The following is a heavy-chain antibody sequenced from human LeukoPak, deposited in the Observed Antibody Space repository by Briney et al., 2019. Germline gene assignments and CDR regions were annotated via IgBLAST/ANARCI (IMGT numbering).Heavy chain of an antibody. CDR1: GGTFSSYA. J-gene: IGHJ4*02. V-gene: IGHV1-69*04. D-gene: IGHD3-22*01. Sequence: ASVKVSCKASGGTFSSYAISWVRQAPGQGLEWMGRIIPILGIANYAQKLQGRVTITADKSTSTAYMELSSLRPEDTAVYYCAREGPRRYDSSGYYLDYWGQGTLVTVSS. CDR2: IIPILGIA. CDR3: AREGPRRYDSSGYYLDY.